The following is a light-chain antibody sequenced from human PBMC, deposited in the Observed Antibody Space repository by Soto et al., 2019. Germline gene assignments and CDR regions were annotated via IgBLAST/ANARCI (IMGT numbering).Light chain of an antibody. V-gene: IGKV1-39*01. Sequence: DIPVTQSPSSLSASVGDRVTITCRASQSIGSHLNWYQQKPGTAPNLLIYGASSLQGGVPSRFSGSGSGTDFTLTISTLQPEDFATYYCLQTYSLPVAFGGGTKVEI. CDR3: LQTYSLPVA. J-gene: IGKJ4*01. CDR2: GAS. CDR1: QSIGSH.